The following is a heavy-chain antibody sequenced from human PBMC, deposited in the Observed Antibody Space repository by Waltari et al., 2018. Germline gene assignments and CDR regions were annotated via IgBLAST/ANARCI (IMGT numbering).Heavy chain of an antibody. CDR1: GGSISSYY. CDR2: IYTSGST. J-gene: IGHJ5*02. CDR3: ARAGGVVPAAIPWFDP. V-gene: IGHV4-4*07. D-gene: IGHD2-2*02. Sequence: QVQLQESGPGLVKPSETLSLTCTVSGGSISSYYWSWIRQPAGKGLEWIGRIYTSGSTNYNPSLKSRVTMSVDTSKNQFSLKLSSGTTADTAVYYCARAGGVVPAAIPWFDPWGQGTLVTVSS.